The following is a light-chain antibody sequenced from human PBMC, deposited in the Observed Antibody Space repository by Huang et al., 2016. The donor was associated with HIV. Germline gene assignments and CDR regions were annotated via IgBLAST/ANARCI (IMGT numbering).Light chain of an antibody. V-gene: IGKV3-11*01. CDR3: QQRSNWP. CDR1: QSFSNY. Sequence: EIVLTQSPATLSLSPGERATLSCRARQSFSNYLAWYQQKPGQAPRLLIYDASNRATGIPARFSGSGSGTDFTLTISSLEPEDFAVYFCQQRSNWPFGPGTKVDFK. J-gene: IGKJ3*01. CDR2: DAS.